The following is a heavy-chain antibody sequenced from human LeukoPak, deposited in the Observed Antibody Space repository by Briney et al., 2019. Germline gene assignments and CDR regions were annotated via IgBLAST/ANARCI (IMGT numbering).Heavy chain of an antibody. J-gene: IGHJ6*02. V-gene: IGHV3-33*01. CDR3: ARPDV. CDR1: GFTLSSYG. CDR2: IWHDGSNK. Sequence: GGSLRLSCTASGFTLSSYGMHWVRQAPGKGLEWVTVIWHDGSNKYYADSVKGRFTISRDNSKNTLYLQMNSLRAEDTALYYCARPDVWGQGTTVTVSS.